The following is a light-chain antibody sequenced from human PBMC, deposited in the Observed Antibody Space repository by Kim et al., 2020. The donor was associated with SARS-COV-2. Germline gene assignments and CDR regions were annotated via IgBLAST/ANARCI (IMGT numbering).Light chain of an antibody. V-gene: IGLV1-36*01. Sequence: QRVTISCSGSSSNIGNNSVHWYQQLPGKAPKLVIYYDNMLSSGVSDRFSGSKSGTSASLAISALQSEDEADYYCAAWDDRLNGPVFGTGTKVTVL. J-gene: IGLJ1*01. CDR1: SSNIGNNS. CDR2: YDN. CDR3: AAWDDRLNGPV.